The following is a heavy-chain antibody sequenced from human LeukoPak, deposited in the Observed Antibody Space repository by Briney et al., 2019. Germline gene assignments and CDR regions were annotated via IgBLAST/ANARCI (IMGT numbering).Heavy chain of an antibody. CDR3: ARGEIVVVVPAAISSRDNWFDP. CDR2: INHSGST. D-gene: IGHD2-2*01. J-gene: IGHJ5*02. V-gene: IGHV4-34*01. Sequence: SETLSLTCAVYGGSFSGYYWSWIRQPPGKGLEWIGEINHSGSTNYNPSLKSRVTISVDMSKNQFSLKLSSVTAADTAVYYCARGEIVVVVPAAISSRDNWFDPWGQGTLVTVSS. CDR1: GGSFSGYY.